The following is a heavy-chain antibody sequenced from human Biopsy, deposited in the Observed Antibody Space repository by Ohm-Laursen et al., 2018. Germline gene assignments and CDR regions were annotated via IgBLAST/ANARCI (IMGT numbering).Heavy chain of an antibody. CDR1: GFSLNTGGVG. D-gene: IGHD5-24*01. CDR3: AHSAGSDGFNVDFDY. Sequence: TQTLTLTCTFSGFSLNTGGVGVGWIRQPPGEALQWLALVYWDDDKRYSPTLKNRLTITKDTSQNQVVLTMTNMEPVDTGTYYCAHSAGSDGFNVDFDYWGQGTLVTVPS. V-gene: IGHV2-5*02. J-gene: IGHJ4*02. CDR2: VYWDDDK.